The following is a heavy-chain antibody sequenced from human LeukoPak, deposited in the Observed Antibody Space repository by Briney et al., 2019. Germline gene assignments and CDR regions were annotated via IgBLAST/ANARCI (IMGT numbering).Heavy chain of an antibody. D-gene: IGHD3-10*01. Sequence: GGSLRLSCAASGFTFSSYEMNWVRQAPGKGLEWVSYISSSGSTIYYADSVKGRFTISRDNAKNSLYLQMNSLRAEDTAVYYCATSVTMVRGVMKSEIDYWGQGTLVTVSS. CDR3: ATSVTMVRGVMKSEIDY. J-gene: IGHJ4*02. CDR1: GFTFSSYE. CDR2: ISSSGSTI. V-gene: IGHV3-48*03.